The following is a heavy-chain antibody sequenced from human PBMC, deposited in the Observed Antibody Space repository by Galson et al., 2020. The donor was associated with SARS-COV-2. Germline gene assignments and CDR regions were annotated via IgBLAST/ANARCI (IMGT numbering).Heavy chain of an antibody. CDR3: APERGSSPFDY. CDR1: GFTFSSYS. Sequence: GESLKISCAASGFTFSSYSMNWVRQAPGKGLEWVSYISSSSSTIYYADSVKGQFTISRDNAKNSLYLQMNSLRAEDTAVYYCAPERGSSPFDYWGQGTLVTVSS. V-gene: IGHV3-48*01. CDR2: ISSSSSTI. D-gene: IGHD6-13*01. J-gene: IGHJ4*02.